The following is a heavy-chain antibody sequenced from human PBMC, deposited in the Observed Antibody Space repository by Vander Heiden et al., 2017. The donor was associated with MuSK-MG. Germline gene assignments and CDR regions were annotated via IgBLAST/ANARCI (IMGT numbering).Heavy chain of an antibody. CDR3: AREGQQLVAPGSYFDY. V-gene: IGHV4-61*01. D-gene: IGHD6-13*01. CDR2: IYYSGST. Sequence: QVQLQESGPGLVKPSETLSLTCTVSGGSVSSCSYYWSWIRQPPGKGLEWIGYIYYSGSTNYNPSLKSRVTISVDTSKNQFSLKLSSVTAADTAVYYCAREGQQLVAPGSYFDYWGQGTLVTVSS. J-gene: IGHJ4*02. CDR1: GGSVSSCSYY.